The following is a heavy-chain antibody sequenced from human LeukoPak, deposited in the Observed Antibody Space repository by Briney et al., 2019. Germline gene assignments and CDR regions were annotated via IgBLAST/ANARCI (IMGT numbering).Heavy chain of an antibody. CDR2: IYHSGST. CDR1: GYSISSGYY. Sequence: SETLSLTCTVSGYSISSGYYWGWIRQPPGKGLEGIGSIYHSGSTYYNPSLKSRVTISVDTSKNQFSLKLSSVTAADTAVYYCASDRSRQPYYFDYWGQGTLVTVSS. CDR3: ASDRSRQPYYFDY. D-gene: IGHD1-14*01. V-gene: IGHV4-38-2*02. J-gene: IGHJ4*02.